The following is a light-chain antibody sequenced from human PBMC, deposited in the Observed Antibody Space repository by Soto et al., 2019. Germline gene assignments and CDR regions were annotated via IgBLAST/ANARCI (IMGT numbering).Light chain of an antibody. CDR3: QPSLTTPPT. J-gene: IGKJ1*01. V-gene: IGKV1-39*01. CDR2: DAS. CDR1: QSITNY. Sequence: DIQMTQSPSSLSASVGDRITITCRASQSITNYLNWYQQKPGKAPILLIYDASTLQSGVPSRFSGSGAGTDFTLTISSLHPEDFATYSCQPSLTTPPTFGQGTKVEIK.